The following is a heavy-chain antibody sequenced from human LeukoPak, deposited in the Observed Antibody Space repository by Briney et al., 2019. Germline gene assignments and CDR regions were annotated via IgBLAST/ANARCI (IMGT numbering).Heavy chain of an antibody. D-gene: IGHD6-13*01. CDR1: GYSFTSYW. CDR3: AREEGSSWYYFDY. V-gene: IGHV1-69*01. Sequence: KPGESLKISCKGSGYSFTSYWISWVRQAPGQGLEWMGGIIPIFGTANYAQKFQGRVTITADESTSTAYMELSSLRSEDTAVYYCAREEGSSWYYFDYWGQGTLVTVSS. J-gene: IGHJ4*02. CDR2: IIPIFGTA.